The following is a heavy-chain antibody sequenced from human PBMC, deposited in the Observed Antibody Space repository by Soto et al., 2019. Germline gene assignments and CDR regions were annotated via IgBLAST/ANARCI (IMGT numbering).Heavy chain of an antibody. J-gene: IGHJ4*02. D-gene: IGHD2-2*01. Sequence: PGGSLRLSCAASGFTFSSYAMSWVRQAPGKGLEWVSAISGSGGSTYYADSVKGRFTISRDNSKNTLYLQMNSLRAEDTAVYYCAKAVAHCSSTSCLYYFDYWGQGTLVTVSS. CDR3: AKAVAHCSSTSCLYYFDY. V-gene: IGHV3-23*01. CDR1: GFTFSSYA. CDR2: ISGSGGST.